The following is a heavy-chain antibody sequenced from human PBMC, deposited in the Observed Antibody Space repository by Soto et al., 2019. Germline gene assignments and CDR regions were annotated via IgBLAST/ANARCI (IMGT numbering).Heavy chain of an antibody. CDR1: GASITSGNYY. Sequence: SETLSLTCTVSGASITSGNYYWGWIRQPPGKGLQWIGSSSYTGNTYFNPSLRSRVTISVDTSNNQFSLRLTSVTASDTAVYYCARPGSTDWAAPFGSSGQGTLDTVSS. CDR2: SSYTGNT. D-gene: IGHD6-13*01. V-gene: IGHV4-39*01. J-gene: IGHJ4*02. CDR3: ARPGSTDWAAPFGS.